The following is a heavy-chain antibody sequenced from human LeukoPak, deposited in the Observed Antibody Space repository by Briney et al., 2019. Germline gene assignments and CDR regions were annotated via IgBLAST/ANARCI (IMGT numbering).Heavy chain of an antibody. D-gene: IGHD2-2*01. V-gene: IGHV1-2*02. J-gene: IGHJ4*02. CDR3: ARVGLGYCSSTSCYGITIFDY. CDR2: INPNSGGT. Sequence: ASVKVSCKASGYTFTGYYMHWVRQAPGQGLEWMGWINPNSGGTNYAQKFQGRVTMTRDTSISTVYMELSRLRSDDTAVYYCARVGLGYCSSTSCYGITIFDYWGQGTLVTVSS. CDR1: GYTFTGYY.